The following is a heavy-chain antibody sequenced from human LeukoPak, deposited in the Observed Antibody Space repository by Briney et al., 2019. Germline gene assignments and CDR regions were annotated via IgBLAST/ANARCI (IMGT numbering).Heavy chain of an antibody. V-gene: IGHV3-11*01. CDR2: VSSSGSTI. CDR3: ARDTAMVSFDY. CDR1: GFTFSDYY. J-gene: IGHJ4*02. Sequence: GGSLRLSCAASGFTFSDYYMSWIRQAPGKGLEWVSYVSSSGSTIYYADSVKGRFTISRDNAKNSLYLQMNSLRAEDTAVYYCARDTAMVSFDYWGQGTLVTVSS. D-gene: IGHD5-18*01.